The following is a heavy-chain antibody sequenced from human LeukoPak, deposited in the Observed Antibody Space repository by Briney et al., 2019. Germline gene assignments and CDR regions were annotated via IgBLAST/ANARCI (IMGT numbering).Heavy chain of an antibody. V-gene: IGHV1-46*01. CDR1: GYTLSNHF. J-gene: IGHJ4*02. CDR2: MNPSTGYT. CDR3: ATVRQWLVSGYFDY. D-gene: IGHD6-19*01. Sequence: ASVKVSCKASGYTLSNHFMHWVRQAPGQGLEWMGIMNPSTGYTKSAQRFQGRLTMTSDTSTSTLYMEVISLRSEDTAVYYCATVRQWLVSGYFDYWGQGTLVTVSS.